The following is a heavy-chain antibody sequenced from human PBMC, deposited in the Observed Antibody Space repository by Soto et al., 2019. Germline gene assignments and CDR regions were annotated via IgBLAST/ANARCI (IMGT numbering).Heavy chain of an antibody. D-gene: IGHD6-25*01. Sequence: GGSLRLSCAVYGLTFSSYGMHWFRQAPGKGLEWVAHISYDGSNEHYVDSVKGRFTISRDNSKNTLYLQMNSLRAEDTAVYYCANETEYHDSSRYYLLDYSGQGTPVTVYS. CDR3: ANETEYHDSSRYYLLDY. CDR1: GLTFSSYG. V-gene: IGHV3-30*18. J-gene: IGHJ4*02. CDR2: ISYDGSNE.